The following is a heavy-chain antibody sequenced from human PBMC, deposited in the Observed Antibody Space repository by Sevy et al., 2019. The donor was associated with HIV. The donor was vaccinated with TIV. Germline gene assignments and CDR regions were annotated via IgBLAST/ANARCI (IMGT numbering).Heavy chain of an antibody. V-gene: IGHV3-48*01. D-gene: IGHD2-15*01. J-gene: IGHJ6*02. Sequence: GGSLRLSCVASGFTFSSYNFNWVRQAPGKGLELISFINSGSTIISDADSVKGRFTISRDSAKKSVYLQMNSLRVEDTAVYYCARDGGYSDYGMDLWGQGTTVTVSS. CDR1: GFTFSSYN. CDR2: INSGSTII. CDR3: ARDGGYSDYGMDL.